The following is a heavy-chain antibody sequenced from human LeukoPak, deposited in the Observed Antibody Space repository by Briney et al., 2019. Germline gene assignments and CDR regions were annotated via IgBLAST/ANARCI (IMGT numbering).Heavy chain of an antibody. J-gene: IGHJ5*02. CDR2: VNPHSGGT. CDR1: GYTFTGYY. D-gene: IGHD2-15*01. CDR3: ARDGIGYANWFDP. V-gene: IGHV1-2*02. Sequence: ASVTVSCTASGYTFTGYYLHWLRQAPGQGLEGMGWVNPHSGGTNYAQKFQGRVIMTRDTSISTAYMELSSLRSDDTAVYYCARDGIGYANWFDPWGQGTLVTVSS.